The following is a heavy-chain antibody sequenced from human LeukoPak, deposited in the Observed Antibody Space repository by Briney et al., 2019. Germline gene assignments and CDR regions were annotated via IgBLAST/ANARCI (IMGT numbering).Heavy chain of an antibody. CDR2: ISGSGGST. V-gene: IGHV3-23*01. J-gene: IGHJ6*04. CDR1: GFTFSSYA. Sequence: GGSLRLSCAASGFTFSSYAMSWVRQAPGKGLEWVSAISGSGGSTYYADSVKGRFTISRDNAKNSLYLQMNSLRAEDTAVYYCARGSDPRYGMDVWGKGTTVTVSS. CDR3: ARGSDPRYGMDV.